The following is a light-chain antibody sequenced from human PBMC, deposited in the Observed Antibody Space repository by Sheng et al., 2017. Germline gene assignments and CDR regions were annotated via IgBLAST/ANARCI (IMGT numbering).Light chain of an antibody. CDR1: NIGSKS. Sequence: SYVLTQSPSVSVAPGQTAKVTCGGNNIGSKSVHWYQQKPGQAPVLVVYDDDARPSGIPERFSGSNSGNTATLTISRVDAGDEADFYCQVWDTSSDHPGVFGGGTELTVL. CDR2: DDD. J-gene: IGLJ3*02. V-gene: IGLV3-21*02. CDR3: QVWDTSSDHPGV.